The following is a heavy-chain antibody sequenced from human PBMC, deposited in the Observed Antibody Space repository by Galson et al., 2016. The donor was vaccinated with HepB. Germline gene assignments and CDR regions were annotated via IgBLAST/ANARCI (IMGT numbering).Heavy chain of an antibody. CDR2: IYWDDDK. CDR1: GVSLSTRGAA. Sequence: PALVKPTQTLTLTCTLSGVSLSTRGAAVVWLRQTPGKALEWLGLIYWDDDKRYSPSLKSRITITKDTSKNQVVLTMTNVDPVDTATYFCAHRHPRVGNDLDVWGQGTTVTVSS. V-gene: IGHV2-5*02. D-gene: IGHD1-26*01. CDR3: AHRHPRVGNDLDV. J-gene: IGHJ6*02.